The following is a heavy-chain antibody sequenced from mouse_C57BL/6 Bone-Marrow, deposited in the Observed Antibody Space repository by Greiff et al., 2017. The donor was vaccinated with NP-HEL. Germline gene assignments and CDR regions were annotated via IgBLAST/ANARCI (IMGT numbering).Heavy chain of an antibody. D-gene: IGHD1-1*01. J-gene: IGHJ1*03. V-gene: IGHV6-6*01. CDR2: IRNKANNHAT. CDR3: TRPPIYYYGSSYWYFDV. CDR1: GFTFSDAW. Sequence: EVKLVESGGGLVQPGGSMKLSCAASGFTFSDAWMDWVRQSPEKGLEWVAEIRNKANNHATYYAESVKGRFTISRDDSKSSVYLQMNSLRAEDTGIYYCTRPPIYYYGSSYWYFDVWGTGTTVTVSS.